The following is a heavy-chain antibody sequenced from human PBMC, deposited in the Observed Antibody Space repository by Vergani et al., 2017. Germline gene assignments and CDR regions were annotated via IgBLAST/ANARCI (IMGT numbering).Heavy chain of an antibody. J-gene: IGHJ6*02. CDR2: IYYSGST. CDR3: ARHDSGHYDSSYYGLDV. D-gene: IGHD3-16*01. Sequence: QLQLHKSGPGLVTPSETLSLTCTLSGGSISSSSHFWGWLRQTPGKGLEWIGSIYYSGSTYYNPSLKSRVSISVDTSKNQFSLKLSSVTAADSAVYYCARHDSGHYDSSYYGLDVWGQGTTVTVSS. V-gene: IGHV4-39*01. CDR1: GGSISSSSHF.